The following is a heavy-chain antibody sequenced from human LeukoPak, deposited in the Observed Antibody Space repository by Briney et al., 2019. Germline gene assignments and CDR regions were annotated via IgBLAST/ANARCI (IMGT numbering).Heavy chain of an antibody. CDR2: ISSSSRDI. J-gene: IGHJ4*02. CDR3: ARTYYDILTGYNPYFDY. Sequence: GGSLRLSCAASGFTFSSFTMNWVRQAPGKGLEWVAAISSSSRDIFYADSVKGRFSISRDNTQNSLSLQMNSLRAEDTAVYYCARTYYDILTGYNPYFDYWGQGILVTVSS. D-gene: IGHD3-9*01. V-gene: IGHV3-21*01. CDR1: GFTFSSFT.